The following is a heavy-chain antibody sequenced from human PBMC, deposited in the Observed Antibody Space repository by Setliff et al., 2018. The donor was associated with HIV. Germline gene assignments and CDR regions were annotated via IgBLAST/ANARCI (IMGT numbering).Heavy chain of an antibody. J-gene: IGHJ4*02. CDR3: ARDQVANYYGSGIDY. CDR2: INSDGSST. V-gene: IGHV3-74*01. D-gene: IGHD3-10*01. CDR1: GFTFSSYS. Sequence: GGSLRLSCAASGFTFSSYSMNWVRQAPGKGLEWVSSINSDGSSTSYADSVKGRFTISRDNSKNTLYLQMNSLRAEDTAVYYCARDQVANYYGSGIDYWGQGTLVTVSS.